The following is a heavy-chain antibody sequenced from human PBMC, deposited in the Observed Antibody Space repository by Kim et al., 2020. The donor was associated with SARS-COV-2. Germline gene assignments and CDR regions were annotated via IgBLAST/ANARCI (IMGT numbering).Heavy chain of an antibody. J-gene: IGHJ5*02. V-gene: IGHV4-59*11. Sequence: SETLSLTCTVSVGSIGSHYWSWIRQPPGKGLEWIGYIYYTGSTNYNPSLKSRVTISIDTSKNQFSLKLSSVTAADTAVYYCARVVRELLQLKPYWFDPWG. CDR3: ARVVRELLQLKPYWFDP. CDR2: IYYTGST. CDR1: VGSIGSHY. D-gene: IGHD5-12*01.